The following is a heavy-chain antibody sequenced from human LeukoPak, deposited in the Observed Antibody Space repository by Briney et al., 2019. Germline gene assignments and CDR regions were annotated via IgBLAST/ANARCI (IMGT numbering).Heavy chain of an antibody. CDR2: IWHDGSHK. D-gene: IGHD3-10*01. V-gene: IGHV3-33*01. CDR1: GCSINTYA. Sequence: PARSLTLSCAASGCSINTYAMHWVRQAPRPGLELEALIWHDGSHKFYSNSVRGQFTISRDNSNNTVYLQMNSLSREDTSVYYCAREIFGSGRYPDFWGQGTLVTVPS. CDR3: AREIFGSGRYPDF. J-gene: IGHJ4*02.